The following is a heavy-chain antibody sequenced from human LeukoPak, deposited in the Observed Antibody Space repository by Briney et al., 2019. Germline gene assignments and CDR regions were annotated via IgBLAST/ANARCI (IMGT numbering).Heavy chain of an antibody. CDR3: ASLLSGDFDY. J-gene: IGHJ4*02. Sequence: GGSLRLSCAASGFTFSSYSMNWVRQAPGKGLEWVSYISSSSSTIYYADSVKGRFTISRDNAKNSLYLQMNSLRAEDTAVYYCASLLSGDFDYWGQGTLVTVSS. CDR2: ISSSSSTI. D-gene: IGHD1-26*01. V-gene: IGHV3-48*01. CDR1: GFTFSSYS.